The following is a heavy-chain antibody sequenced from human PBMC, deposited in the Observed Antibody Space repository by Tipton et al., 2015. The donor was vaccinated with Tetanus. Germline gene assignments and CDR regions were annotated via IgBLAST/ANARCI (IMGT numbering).Heavy chain of an antibody. CDR1: GYIFNNYW. J-gene: IGHJ4*02. Sequence: QLVQSGGEVKKPGESLKISCKGSGYIFNNYWIGWVRQKPGKGLEWMGIIYPGDSDTRYNPSFQGQVTISVDKSINTAYLQWSSLKASDTSMFYCARAHCTDGVCNFDFWGQGALVTVAS. CDR2: IYPGDSDT. V-gene: IGHV5-51*01. D-gene: IGHD2-8*01. CDR3: ARAHCTDGVCNFDF.